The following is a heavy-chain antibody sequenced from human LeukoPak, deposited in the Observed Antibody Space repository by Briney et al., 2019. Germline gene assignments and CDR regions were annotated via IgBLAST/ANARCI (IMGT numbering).Heavy chain of an antibody. V-gene: IGHV3-7*03. CDR1: GGSFSGYY. Sequence: ETLSLTCAVYGGSFSGYYWSWIRQPPGKGLEWVANIKQDGSEKYYVDSVKGRFTISRDNAKNSLYLQMNSLRAEDTAVYYCASLDYYDSSGYLYYWGQGALVTVSS. CDR3: ASLDYYDSSGYLYY. J-gene: IGHJ4*02. D-gene: IGHD3-22*01. CDR2: IKQDGSEK.